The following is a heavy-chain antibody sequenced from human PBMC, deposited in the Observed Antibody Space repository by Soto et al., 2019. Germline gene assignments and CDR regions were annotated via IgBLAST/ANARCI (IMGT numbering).Heavy chain of an antibody. J-gene: IGHJ4*02. CDR1: GFTFSNYW. Sequence: PGGSLRLSCAASGFTFSNYWIHWVRQAPGKGLEWVSRIKGDEITTNYADSVKGRFTISRDNARNTVFLQMHSLRAEDTALYYCARGLYGAYGQDFWGQGILVTVSS. CDR3: ARGLYGAYGQDF. D-gene: IGHD4-17*01. V-gene: IGHV3-74*01. CDR2: IKGDEITT.